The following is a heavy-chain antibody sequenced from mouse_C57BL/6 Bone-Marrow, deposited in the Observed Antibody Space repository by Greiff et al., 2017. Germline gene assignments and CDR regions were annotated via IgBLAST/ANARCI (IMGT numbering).Heavy chain of an antibody. J-gene: IGHJ3*01. CDR1: GFNIKDDY. D-gene: IGHD2-4*01. CDR2: IDPENGDT. Sequence: EVKVVESGAELVRPGASVKLSCTASGFNIKDDYMHWVKQRPEQGLEWIGWIDPENGDTEYASKFQGKATITADTSSNTAYLQLSSLTSEDTAVYYCTTPKIYYDYDGGAWFAYWGQGTLVTVSA. CDR3: TTPKIYYDYDGGAWFAY. V-gene: IGHV14-4*01.